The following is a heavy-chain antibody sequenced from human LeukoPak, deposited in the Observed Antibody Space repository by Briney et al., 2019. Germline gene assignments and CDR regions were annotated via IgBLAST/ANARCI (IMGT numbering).Heavy chain of an antibody. J-gene: IGHJ4*02. Sequence: PGGSLRLSCAASGFTFSSYSMNWVRQAPGKGLEWVSSISSSSSYIYYAGSVKGRFTISRDNAKNSLYLQMNSLRAEDTAVYYCAVRGYYYDSSGYYPTPYYFDYWGQGTLVTVSS. CDR2: ISSSSSYI. V-gene: IGHV3-21*01. CDR3: AVRGYYYDSSGYYPTPYYFDY. D-gene: IGHD3-22*01. CDR1: GFTFSSYS.